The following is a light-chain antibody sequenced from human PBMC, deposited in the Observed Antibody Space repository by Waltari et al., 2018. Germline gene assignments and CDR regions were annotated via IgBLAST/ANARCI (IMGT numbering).Light chain of an antibody. CDR1: SSDVGGYGY. V-gene: IGLV2-14*03. CDR3: NSYTSSSSL. J-gene: IGLJ2*01. CDR2: DVS. Sequence: QSALTQPASVSGSPGQAITISCTGTSSDVGGYGYVSWYHQHPGKAPKLIIYDVSNRPSGGSSRCSGAKFGNSASLTICGLQADDEADYYCNSYTSSSSLFGGGTRLTVL.